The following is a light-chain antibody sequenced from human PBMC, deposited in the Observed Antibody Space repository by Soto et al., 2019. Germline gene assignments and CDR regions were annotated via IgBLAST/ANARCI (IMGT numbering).Light chain of an antibody. CDR3: QQTFSNLLS. CDR2: SAS. Sequence: IQLTQSPSSLSASAGDRVTIACRASECISNYLSWYQLKPGEAPKVLIYSASTLRDGVPSRFSGTGSGTEFTLSISSFQPEDVATYFCQQTFSNLLSFGGGTKVEIK. J-gene: IGKJ4*01. CDR1: ECISNY. V-gene: IGKV1-39*01.